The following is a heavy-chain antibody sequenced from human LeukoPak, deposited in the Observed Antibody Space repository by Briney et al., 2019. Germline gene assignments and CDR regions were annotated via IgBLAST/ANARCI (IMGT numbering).Heavy chain of an antibody. CDR3: GRDITQLRGSTSSYFDS. J-gene: IGHJ4*02. CDR2: INPNSGGT. D-gene: IGHD5/OR15-5a*01. Sequence: VASVKVSCKASGHTFTGYYIHWVRQAPGQGLEWIGCINPNSGGTNYAQSFQERVPLTSDKSSSTAYIDQSVLRYDATAVYYCGRDITQLRGSTSSYFDSWGAGDLVIVSS. CDR1: GHTFTGYY. V-gene: IGHV1-2*02.